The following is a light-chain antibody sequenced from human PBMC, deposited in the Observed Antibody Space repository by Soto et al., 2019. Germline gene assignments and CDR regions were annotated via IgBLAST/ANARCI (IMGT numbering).Light chain of an antibody. CDR2: QVT. CDR3: SSYTGFSTDIL. CDR1: SSDVGSYNF. V-gene: IGLV2-14*01. J-gene: IGLJ2*01. Sequence: SALTQPASVSGSPGQSITISCTGTSSDVGSYNFVSWYQHHAGTAPKLIIYQVTNRPSGVSDRFSASKSGDTASLTISGLQAEDEAIYYCSSYTGFSTDILFGGGTKLTVL.